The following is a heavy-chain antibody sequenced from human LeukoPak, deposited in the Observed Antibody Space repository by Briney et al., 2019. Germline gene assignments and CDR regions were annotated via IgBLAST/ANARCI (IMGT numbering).Heavy chain of an antibody. V-gene: IGHV4-39*01. D-gene: IGHD2-15*01. J-gene: IGHJ1*01. Sequence: SETLSLTCTVSGDSINSGSYYWGWLRQPPGKGLEWIGSMYYSGNTYYNPSLKSRVTTSVDTSKNQFSLKLSSVTAADTAVYYCAPYCSGGICTGYVQYWGQGTLVTVSS. CDR2: MYYSGNT. CDR1: GDSINSGSYY. CDR3: APYCSGGICTGYVQY.